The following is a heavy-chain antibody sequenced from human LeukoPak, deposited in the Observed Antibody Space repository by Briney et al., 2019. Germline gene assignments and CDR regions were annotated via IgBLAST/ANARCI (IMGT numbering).Heavy chain of an antibody. D-gene: IGHD3-9*01. Sequence: GGSLRLSCAASGFTFTNAWMSWVRQAPGKGLEWVGRIKRKTDGGTTDYAAPVKGRFTVSRDDSKNTLYLQMNSLKTEDTAVYYCTTDYAPPGTFDWLFPNYYYYGMDVWGQGTTVTVSS. CDR2: IKRKTDGGTT. J-gene: IGHJ6*02. V-gene: IGHV3-15*01. CDR1: GFTFTNAW. CDR3: TTDYAPPGTFDWLFPNYYYYGMDV.